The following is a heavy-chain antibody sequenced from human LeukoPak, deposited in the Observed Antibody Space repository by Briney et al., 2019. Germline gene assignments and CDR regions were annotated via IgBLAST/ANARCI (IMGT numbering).Heavy chain of an antibody. CDR3: ARSSRYIDWLTDLDY. D-gene: IGHD3-9*01. CDR2: IDTNTGKP. Sequence: ASVKVSCKASGYTFTVYPMNWVRQAPGQGLEWMGWIDTNTGKPTYAQGFTGRFVFSLDTSVSTAYLQISSLTAADTAVYYCARSSRYIDWLTDLDYWGQGSLVTVSS. J-gene: IGHJ4*02. CDR1: GYTFTVYP. V-gene: IGHV7-4-1*02.